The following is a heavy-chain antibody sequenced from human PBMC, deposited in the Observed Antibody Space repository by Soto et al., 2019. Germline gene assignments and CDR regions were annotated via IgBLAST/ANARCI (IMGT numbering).Heavy chain of an antibody. Sequence: ASVKVSCKASGYTFTSYYMHWVRQAPGQGLEWMGIINPSGGSTSYAQKFQGRVTMTRDTSTSTVYMELSSLKSEDTAVYYCARDYSITMIVVGPQYYFDYWGQGTLVTVSS. V-gene: IGHV1-46*01. CDR1: GYTFTSYY. J-gene: IGHJ4*02. D-gene: IGHD3-22*01. CDR3: ARDYSITMIVVGPQYYFDY. CDR2: INPSGGST.